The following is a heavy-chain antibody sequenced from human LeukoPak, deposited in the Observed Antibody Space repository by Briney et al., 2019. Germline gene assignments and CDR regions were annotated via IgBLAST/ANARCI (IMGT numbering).Heavy chain of an antibody. J-gene: IGHJ4*02. V-gene: IGHV4-34*01. D-gene: IGHD6-13*01. CDR1: GGSFSGYY. CDR2: INHSGSS. CDR3: ARTYSSSWDIDY. Sequence: SETLSLTCAVYGGSFSGYYWSWIRQPPGKGLEWIGEINHSGSSNYNPSLKSRVTISVDTSKNQFSLKLSSVTAADTAVYYCARTYSSSWDIDYWGQGTLVTVSS.